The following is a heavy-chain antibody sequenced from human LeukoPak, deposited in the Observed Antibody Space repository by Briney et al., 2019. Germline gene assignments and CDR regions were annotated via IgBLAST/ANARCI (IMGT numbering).Heavy chain of an antibody. CDR2: INPNSGGT. CDR3: ARVGRGAFVEWLLYPNEGYFDY. J-gene: IGHJ4*02. CDR1: GYTFTGHY. V-gene: IGHV1-2*02. Sequence: ASVKVSCKASGYTFTGHYMHWVRQAPGQGLEWMGWINPNSGGTNYAQKFQGRVTMTRDTSISTAYMELSRLRSDDTAVYYCARVGRGAFVEWLLYPNEGYFDYWGQGTLVTVSS. D-gene: IGHD3-3*01.